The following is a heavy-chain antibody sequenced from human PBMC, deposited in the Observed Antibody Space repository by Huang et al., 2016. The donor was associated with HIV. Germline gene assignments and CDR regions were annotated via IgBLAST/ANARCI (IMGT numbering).Heavy chain of an antibody. CDR2: INPGNVRI. CDR3: ARAARGDGYHGAFDV. J-gene: IGHJ3*01. CDR1: GYIFTTYS. D-gene: IGHD2-2*03. V-gene: IGHV1-3*01. Sequence: QVQLVQSGAEFKKPGASLKVSCAASGYIFTTYSIHWFRRVPGQSLQWLGWINPGNVRIPFLQSFNGRVILSRDMSAATVYMQLSGLTPDDTATYYCARAARGDGYHGAFDVWGQGTVVTVS.